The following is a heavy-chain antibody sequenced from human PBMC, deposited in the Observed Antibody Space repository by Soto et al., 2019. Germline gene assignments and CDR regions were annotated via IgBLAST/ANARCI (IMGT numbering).Heavy chain of an antibody. CDR2: ITGSGGNT. Sequence: LRLSCAASGFAFNTYAMNWVRQAPGKGLEWVSAITGSGGNTYYADSVKGRFTISRDNSRNTLYLQMNSLRAEDTAVYYCAQAEVVVITTFHYWGQGTLVTVSS. J-gene: IGHJ4*02. D-gene: IGHD3-22*01. CDR3: AQAEVVVITTFHY. CDR1: GFAFNTYA. V-gene: IGHV3-23*01.